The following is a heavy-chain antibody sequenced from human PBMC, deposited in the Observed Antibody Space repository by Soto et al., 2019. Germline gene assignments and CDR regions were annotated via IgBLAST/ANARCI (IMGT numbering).Heavy chain of an antibody. CDR1: GGTFSSYA. CDR3: ARHRSLDSRVAARYLDL. V-gene: IGHV1-69*13. Sequence: SVKVSCKASGGTFSSYAISWVRQAPGQGLEWMGGIIPIFGTANYAQKFQGRVTITADESTSTAYMELSSLRSEDTAVYYCARHRSLDSRVAARYLDLWGRRTLVTFSS. J-gene: IGHJ2*01. CDR2: IIPIFGTA. D-gene: IGHD2-15*01.